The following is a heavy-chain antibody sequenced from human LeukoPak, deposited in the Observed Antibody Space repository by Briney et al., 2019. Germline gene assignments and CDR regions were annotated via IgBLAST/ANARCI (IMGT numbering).Heavy chain of an antibody. J-gene: IGHJ5*02. Sequence: PSETLSLTCAVYGGSFSGYYWGWIRQPPGKGLEWIGSISYSGNTYYNPSLKSRVTISVDTSKNQFSLKLNSVTAADTAVYYCARPTPSGSYLNWFDPWGQGTLVTVSS. CDR1: GGSFSGYY. CDR2: ISYSGNT. D-gene: IGHD1-26*01. CDR3: ARPTPSGSYLNWFDP. V-gene: IGHV4-39*01.